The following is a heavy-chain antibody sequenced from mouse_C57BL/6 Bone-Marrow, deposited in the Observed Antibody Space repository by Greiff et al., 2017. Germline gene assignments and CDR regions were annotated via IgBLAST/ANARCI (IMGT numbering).Heavy chain of an antibody. CDR3: TTVVFYGSSFPFAY. V-gene: IGHV14-4*01. CDR1: GFNIKDDS. D-gene: IGHD1-1*01. Sequence: DVQLQESGAELVRPGASVKLSCTASGFNIKDDSMHWVKQRPEQGLEWIGWIDPENGDTEYASKFQGKATITADTSSNTAYLQLSSLTSEDTAVYYCTTVVFYGSSFPFAYWGQGTLVTVSA. J-gene: IGHJ3*01. CDR2: IDPENGDT.